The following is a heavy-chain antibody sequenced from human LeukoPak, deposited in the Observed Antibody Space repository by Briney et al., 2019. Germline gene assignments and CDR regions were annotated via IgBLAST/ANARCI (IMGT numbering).Heavy chain of an antibody. CDR3: ARQRGLWFGELFPVDAFDI. V-gene: IGHV5-51*01. D-gene: IGHD3-10*01. J-gene: IGHJ3*02. CDR2: IYPGDSDT. Sequence: GESLKISCKTSGYSFTNYWIAWVRQMPGKGLEWMGIIYPGDSDTRYSPSFQGQVTISADKSISTAYLQWSSLKASDTAMYYCARQRGLWFGELFPVDAFDIWGQGTMVTVSS. CDR1: GYSFTNYW.